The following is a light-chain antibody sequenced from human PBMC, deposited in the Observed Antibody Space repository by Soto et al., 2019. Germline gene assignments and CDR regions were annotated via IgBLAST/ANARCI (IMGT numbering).Light chain of an antibody. Sequence: EIVLTQSPGTLSLSPGERATLSCRASQSVSSSYLAWYQQKHGQAPRLLIYGTSSRATAIPDRFSGSGSGTDFTLTISSREPEDFAVYYCQQYGSSSWTFGQGTKVDIK. CDR3: QQYGSSSWT. J-gene: IGKJ1*01. CDR2: GTS. V-gene: IGKV3-20*01. CDR1: QSVSSSY.